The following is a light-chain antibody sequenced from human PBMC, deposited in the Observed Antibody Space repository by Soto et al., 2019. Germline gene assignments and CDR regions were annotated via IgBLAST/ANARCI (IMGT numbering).Light chain of an antibody. CDR2: EGS. J-gene: IGLJ1*01. CDR3: CSYASSSLYV. CDR1: SSDVGSYNL. Sequence: QLVLTQPASVSGSPGQSITISCTGTSSDVGSYNLVSWYQQHPGKAPKLMIYEGSKRPSGVSNRFSGSKSDNTASLTISGLQAEDEADYYCCSYASSSLYVFGTGTKVTVL. V-gene: IGLV2-23*01.